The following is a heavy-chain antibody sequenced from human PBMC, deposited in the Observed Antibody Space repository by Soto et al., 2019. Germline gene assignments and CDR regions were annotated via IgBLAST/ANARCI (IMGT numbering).Heavy chain of an antibody. CDR1: GYTFTSYY. CDR2: INPSGGST. V-gene: IGHV1-46*03. CDR3: ARSNRMGATTKYYYYGMVV. J-gene: IGHJ6*02. Sequence: ASVKVSCKASGYTFTSYYMHWVRQAPGQGLEWMGIINPSGGSTSYAQKFQGRVTMTRDTSTSTVYTELSSLRSEDTAVYYCARSNRMGATTKYYYYGMVVWGQGTTVNVAS. D-gene: IGHD1-26*01.